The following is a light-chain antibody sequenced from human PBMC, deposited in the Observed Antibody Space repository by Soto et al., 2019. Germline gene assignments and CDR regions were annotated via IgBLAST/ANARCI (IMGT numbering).Light chain of an antibody. Sequence: DIQMTQSPSSLSASVGDRVTITCRASQNINSYLNWYQHKPGKAPKLLIYAASSLQSGVPSRFSGSGSGTDFTLTISSLQPEAFATYFCQQSHSTPYTFGQGTNLEIK. CDR3: QQSHSTPYT. J-gene: IGKJ2*01. V-gene: IGKV1-39*01. CDR1: QNINSY. CDR2: AAS.